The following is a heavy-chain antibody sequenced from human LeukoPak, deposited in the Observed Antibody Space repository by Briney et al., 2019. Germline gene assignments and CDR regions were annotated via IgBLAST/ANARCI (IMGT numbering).Heavy chain of an antibody. CDR3: ARDAVYSSSWQYY. CDR1: GFPFSSNY. CDR2: IWYDGSNK. Sequence: PGGSLRLSCAASGFPFSSNYMSWVRQAPGKGLEWVAVIWYDGSNKYYADSVKGRFTISRDNSKNTLYLQMNSLRAEDTAVYYCARDAVYSSSWQYYWGQGTLVTVSS. J-gene: IGHJ4*02. V-gene: IGHV3-33*08. D-gene: IGHD6-13*01.